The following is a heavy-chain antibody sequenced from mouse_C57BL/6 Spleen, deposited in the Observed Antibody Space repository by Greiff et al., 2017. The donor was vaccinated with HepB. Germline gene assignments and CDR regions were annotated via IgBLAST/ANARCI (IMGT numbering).Heavy chain of an antibody. J-gene: IGHJ2*01. V-gene: IGHV3-1*01. CDR1: GYSITSGYD. CDR3: ARGGISLAFDY. D-gene: IGHD6-5*01. Sequence: EVKLEESGPGMVKPSQSLSLTCTVTGYSITSGYDWHWIRHFPGNKLEWMGYISYSGSTNYNPSLKSRISITHDTSKNHFFLKLNSVTTEDTATYYCARGGISLAFDYWGQGTTLTVSS. CDR2: ISYSGST.